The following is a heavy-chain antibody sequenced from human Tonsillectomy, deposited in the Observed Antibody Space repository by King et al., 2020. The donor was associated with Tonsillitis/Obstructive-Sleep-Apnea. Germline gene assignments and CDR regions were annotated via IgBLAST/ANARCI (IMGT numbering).Heavy chain of an antibody. V-gene: IGHV1-18*01. CDR2: ISAYNGNT. Sequence: VQLVESGAEVKKPGASVKVSCKASGYTFTSYGISWVRQAPGQGLEWMGWISAYNGNTNYAQKLQGRVTMTTDTSTSTAYMELRSLRSDDTDVYYCARDGNYYGSGSYYNARVGYFDYWGQGTLVTVSS. CDR1: GYTFTSYG. CDR3: ARDGNYYGSGSYYNARVGYFDY. D-gene: IGHD3-10*01. J-gene: IGHJ4*02.